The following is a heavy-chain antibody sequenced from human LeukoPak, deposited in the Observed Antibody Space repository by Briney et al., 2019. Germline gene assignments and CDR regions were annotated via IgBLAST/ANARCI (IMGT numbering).Heavy chain of an antibody. Sequence: ASVKVSCKASGYTFTGYYMHWVRQAPGQGLEWMGRISPNSGGTNYAQKFQGRVTMTRDTSISTAYMELSRLRSDDTAVYYCARGGAYYYDSSGYPSGFDYWGQGTLVTVSS. CDR1: GYTFTGYY. D-gene: IGHD3-22*01. J-gene: IGHJ4*02. CDR2: ISPNSGGT. V-gene: IGHV1-2*06. CDR3: ARGGAYYYDSSGYPSGFDY.